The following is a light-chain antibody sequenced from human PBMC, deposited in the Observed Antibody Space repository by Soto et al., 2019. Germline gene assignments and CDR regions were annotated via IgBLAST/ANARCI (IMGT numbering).Light chain of an antibody. Sequence: EFVLTQSPATLSVSPGERATLSCRASQSVSSNLAWYQQRPGQAPRLLIYGASSRATGIPDRFRGSGSGTDFILTITRLEPEDFAVYYCQQYGSSRWTYGQGTKVDIK. CDR1: QSVSSN. V-gene: IGKV3-20*01. CDR2: GAS. J-gene: IGKJ1*01. CDR3: QQYGSSRWT.